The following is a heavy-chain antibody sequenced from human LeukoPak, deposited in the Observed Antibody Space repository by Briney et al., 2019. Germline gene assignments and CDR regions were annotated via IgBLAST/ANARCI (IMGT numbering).Heavy chain of an antibody. J-gene: IGHJ2*01. CDR3: ARRRYFDL. CDR1: GGSISGHY. Sequence: SETLSLTCTVAGGSISGHYWSWIRQPPGRGLEWVGYIYYSGSTNYNPSLQSRVTISVDTSKNQFSLKLSSVTAADTAVYYCARRRYFDLWGRGTLVTVSS. CDR2: IYYSGST. V-gene: IGHV4-59*08.